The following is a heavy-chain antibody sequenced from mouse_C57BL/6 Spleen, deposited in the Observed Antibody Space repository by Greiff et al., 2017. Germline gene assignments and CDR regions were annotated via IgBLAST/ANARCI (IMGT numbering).Heavy chain of an antibody. CDR1: GFTFSDAW. D-gene: IGHD1-1*01. CDR3: TSSYYYGSRGYFDY. CDR2: IRNKANNHAT. V-gene: IGHV6-6*01. Sequence: EVQGVESGGGLVQPGGSMKLSCAASGFTFSDAWMDWVRQSPEKGLEWVAEIRNKANNHATYYAESVKGRFTISRDDSKSSVYLQMNSLRAEDTGIYYCTSSYYYGSRGYFDYWGQGTTLTVSS. J-gene: IGHJ2*01.